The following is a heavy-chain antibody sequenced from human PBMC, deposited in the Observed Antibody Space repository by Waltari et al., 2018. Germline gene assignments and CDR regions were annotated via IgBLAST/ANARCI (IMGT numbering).Heavy chain of an antibody. CDR1: GRTFSSYA. V-gene: IGHV1-69*13. D-gene: IGHD5-12*01. Sequence: QVQLVQPGAEVKKPGSSVKVSCKASGRTFSSYATTWGRTAPGQGLEWMGGIIPIFGTANYAQKFQGRVTITADESTSTAYMELSSLRSEDTAVYYCAREPDIVATIDGGWFDPWGQGTLVTVSS. CDR3: AREPDIVATIDGGWFDP. CDR2: IIPIFGTA. J-gene: IGHJ5*02.